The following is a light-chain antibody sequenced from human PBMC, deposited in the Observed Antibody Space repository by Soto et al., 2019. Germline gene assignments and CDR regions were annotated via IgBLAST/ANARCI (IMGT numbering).Light chain of an antibody. J-gene: IGKJ2*01. V-gene: IGKV2-28*01. CDR1: QSLLHSNGYNY. CDR2: LGS. Sequence: IVMTQSPLSLPVTPGEPASISCRSSQSLLHSNGYNYLDWYLQKPGQSPQLLIYLGSNRASGVPDRFSGSGSGTDFTLKISRVEAEDVGVYYCMQALQSPNNFGQGTKLEIK. CDR3: MQALQSPNN.